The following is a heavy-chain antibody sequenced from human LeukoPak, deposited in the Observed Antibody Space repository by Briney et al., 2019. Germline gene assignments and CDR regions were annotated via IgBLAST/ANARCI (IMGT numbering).Heavy chain of an antibody. Sequence: SQTPSLTCAISGDSVSSNSAAWNWLRQSPSRGLEWLGRTYYRSKWYNDYAVSVKSRITINPDTSKNQFSLQLNSVTPEDTAVYYCARELSSSWYYFDYWGQGTLVTVSS. CDR2: TYYRSKWYN. J-gene: IGHJ4*02. D-gene: IGHD6-13*01. V-gene: IGHV6-1*01. CDR1: GDSVSSNSAA. CDR3: ARELSSSWYYFDY.